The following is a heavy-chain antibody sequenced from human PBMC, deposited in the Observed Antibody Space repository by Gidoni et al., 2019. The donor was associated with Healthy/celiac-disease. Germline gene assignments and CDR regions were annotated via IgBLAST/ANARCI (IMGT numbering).Heavy chain of an antibody. J-gene: IGHJ5*02. V-gene: IGHV3-9*01. Sequence: EVQLVESGGGLVQPGRSLRLSCAASGFTFDYYDLHWVRQAQGKGLEWVSGISWNSGSIGYADSVKGRVTISRDNAKNSLYLQMNSLRAEDTALYYCAKGGLLWFGEVLLDNWFDPWGQGTLVTVSS. D-gene: IGHD3-10*01. CDR3: AKGGLLWFGEVLLDNWFDP. CDR2: ISWNSGSI. CDR1: GFTFDYYD.